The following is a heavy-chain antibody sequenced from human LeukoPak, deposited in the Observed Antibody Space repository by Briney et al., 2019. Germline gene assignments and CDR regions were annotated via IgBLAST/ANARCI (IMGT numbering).Heavy chain of an antibody. V-gene: IGHV3-9*01. Sequence: GGSLRLSCAGSGFTFDDYAMHWVRQVPGKGLEWVSGISWNSGSIGYADSVKGRFTISRDNAKNSLYLQMNSLRAEDTALYYCAKDRQLDYVSGSLGYWGQGTLVTVSS. CDR3: AKDRQLDYVSGSLGY. D-gene: IGHD3/OR15-3a*01. CDR2: ISWNSGSI. J-gene: IGHJ4*02. CDR1: GFTFDDYA.